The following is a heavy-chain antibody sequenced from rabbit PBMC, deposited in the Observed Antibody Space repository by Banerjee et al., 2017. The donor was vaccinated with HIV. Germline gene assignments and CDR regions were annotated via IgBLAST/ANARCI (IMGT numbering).Heavy chain of an antibody. CDR1: GFSFSTSYY. J-gene: IGHJ4*01. D-gene: IGHD2-1*01. CDR2: IETGIIGNT. CDR3: ARNYDL. Sequence: QEQLVESGGDLVKPEGSLTLTCTASGFSFSTSYYMCWVRQAPGKGLEWIACIETGIIGNTYYANWAKGRFTISKTSSTTVTLQMTSLTAADTATYFCARNYDLWGPGTL. V-gene: IGHV1S45*01.